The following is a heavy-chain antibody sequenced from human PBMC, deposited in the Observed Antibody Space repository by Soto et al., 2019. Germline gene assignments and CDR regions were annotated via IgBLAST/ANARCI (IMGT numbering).Heavy chain of an antibody. Sequence: GESLKISCKGSGYTFTSYWIGWVRQMPGKGLEWMGIIYPGDSDTRYGPSFQGQVTISADKSISTAYLQWSSLKASDTAMYYCARRGYSYGFNGAYYYGMDVWGQGTTVTVSS. CDR3: ARRGYSYGFNGAYYYGMDV. CDR1: GYTFTSYW. J-gene: IGHJ6*02. D-gene: IGHD5-18*01. V-gene: IGHV5-51*01. CDR2: IYPGDSDT.